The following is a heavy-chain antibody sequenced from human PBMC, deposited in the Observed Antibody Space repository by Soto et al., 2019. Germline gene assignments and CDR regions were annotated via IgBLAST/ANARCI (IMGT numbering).Heavy chain of an antibody. D-gene: IGHD6-13*01. CDR3: ASPYSGWSRGLDV. CDR2: IYYTGSA. Sequence: SETLSLTCTVSGGSISSGGYYWTWIRQHPGKGLEWIGYIYYTGSAYYNPSLKTRLTLSIDTSRSQFSLKLSSVTTADTAVYYWASPYSGWSRGLDVWGKGTTVTVPS. V-gene: IGHV4-31*03. J-gene: IGHJ6*04. CDR1: GGSISSGGYY.